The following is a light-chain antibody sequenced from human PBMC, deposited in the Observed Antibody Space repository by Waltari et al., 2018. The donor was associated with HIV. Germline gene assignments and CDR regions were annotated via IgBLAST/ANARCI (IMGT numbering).Light chain of an antibody. CDR2: EVA. CDR1: DTDHYD. CDR3: TSYISSAIPV. Sequence: QSALTQPASVSGSPGQSIIISCTGTDTDHYDVSWYQHRPGEAPTVIIFEVANRPSGVPHRFSGSRSGNTASLTISGLLAEDEADYFCTSYISSAIPVFGGGTKVTVL. J-gene: IGLJ2*01. V-gene: IGLV2-14*01.